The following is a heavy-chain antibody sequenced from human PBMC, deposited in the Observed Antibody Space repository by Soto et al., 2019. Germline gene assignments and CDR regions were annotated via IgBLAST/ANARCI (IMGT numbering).Heavy chain of an antibody. J-gene: IGHJ5*02. CDR2: IYYSGST. Sequence: SETLSLTCTVSGGSISSSSYYWGWIRQPPGKGLERIGSIYYSGSTYYNPSLKSRVTISVDTSKNQFSLKLSSVTAADTAVYYCARHEHDYGDYVGVNWFDPWGQGTLVTVSS. D-gene: IGHD4-17*01. CDR1: GGSISSSSYY. V-gene: IGHV4-39*01. CDR3: ARHEHDYGDYVGVNWFDP.